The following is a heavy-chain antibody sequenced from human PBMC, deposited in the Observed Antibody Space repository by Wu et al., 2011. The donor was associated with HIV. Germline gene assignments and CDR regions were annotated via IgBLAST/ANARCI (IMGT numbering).Heavy chain of an antibody. D-gene: IGHD2-15*01. V-gene: IGHV1-69*14. CDR2: IIPMSGIP. CDR1: GGTFGIAA. CDR3: ARAPGGNCRGGSCQIPHWYFEL. Sequence: QVQLVQSGAEVKKPGSSVNVSCKASGGTFGIAAVSWVRQAPGQGLEWMGGIIPMSGIPYYPQKFQGRVKFSADKSTNTAYMELSSLKSEDSAVYFCARAPGGNCRGGSCQIPHWYFELWGRGTLVTVAA. J-gene: IGHJ2*01.